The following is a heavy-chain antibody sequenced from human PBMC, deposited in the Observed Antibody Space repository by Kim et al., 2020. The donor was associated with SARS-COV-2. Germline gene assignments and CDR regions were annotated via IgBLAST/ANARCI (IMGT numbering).Heavy chain of an antibody. J-gene: IGHJ5*02. Sequence: SVKGRFTISRDNAKNSLYLQMNSLRAEDTAVYYCARDSVELAARQNWFDPWGQGTLVTVSS. D-gene: IGHD6-6*01. V-gene: IGHV3-21*01. CDR3: ARDSVELAARQNWFDP.